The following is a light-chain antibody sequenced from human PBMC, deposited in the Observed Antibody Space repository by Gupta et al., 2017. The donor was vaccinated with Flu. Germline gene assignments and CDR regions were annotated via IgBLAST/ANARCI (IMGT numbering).Light chain of an antibody. Sequence: IVMTQSPVSLSLSPGERATLSCSASQFVGKSLAWYKQRTGQSPRLIILESSLRATDIPSCFNGNGSGTEFTLIIDNLKSDDSAFYYCQQHNSWRLSLGRGTRMDIK. CDR1: QFVGKS. CDR3: QQHNSWRLS. V-gene: IGKV3-15*01. J-gene: IGKJ4*01. CDR2: ESS.